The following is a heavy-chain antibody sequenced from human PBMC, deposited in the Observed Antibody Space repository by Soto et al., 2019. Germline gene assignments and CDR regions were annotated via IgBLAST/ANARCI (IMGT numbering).Heavy chain of an antibody. CDR2: IYHSGST. Sequence: SETLSLTCIVSGGSISSYCWSWIRQPPGKGLEWIGYIYHSGSTYYNPSLKSRVTISVDRSKNQFSLKLSSVTAADTAVYYCARGNVVAIDYWGQGTLVTVSS. V-gene: IGHV4-30-2*01. J-gene: IGHJ4*02. D-gene: IGHD2-21*01. CDR1: GGSISSYC. CDR3: ARGNVVAIDY.